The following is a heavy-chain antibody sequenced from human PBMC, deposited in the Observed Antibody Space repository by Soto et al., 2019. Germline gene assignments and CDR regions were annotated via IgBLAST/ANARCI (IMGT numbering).Heavy chain of an antibody. D-gene: IGHD3-10*01. CDR2: ISAYNGNT. Sequence: GASVKVSCKASGYTFTSYAISWVRQAPGQGLEWMGWISAYNGNTNYAQKLQGRVTMTTDTSTSTAYMELRSLRSDDTAVYYCARGVGSGSYYNQYNWFDPWGQGTLVTVSS. V-gene: IGHV1-18*01. CDR3: ARGVGSGSYYNQYNWFDP. CDR1: GYTFTSYA. J-gene: IGHJ5*02.